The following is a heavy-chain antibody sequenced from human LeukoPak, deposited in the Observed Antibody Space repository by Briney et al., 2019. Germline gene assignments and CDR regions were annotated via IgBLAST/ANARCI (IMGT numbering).Heavy chain of an antibody. CDR1: GFTVSSND. CDR3: ARDRRGYGGNFDY. Sequence: PGGSLRLSCVASGFTVSSNDMSGVRQSPGKGLEWVSVIYSGGTTSYADSAKGRFTISRDNSKNTLYLQMNSLRAEDTAVYYCARDRRGYGGNFDYWGQGTLVTVSS. J-gene: IGHJ4*02. CDR2: IYSGGTT. D-gene: IGHD4-23*01. V-gene: IGHV3-66*01.